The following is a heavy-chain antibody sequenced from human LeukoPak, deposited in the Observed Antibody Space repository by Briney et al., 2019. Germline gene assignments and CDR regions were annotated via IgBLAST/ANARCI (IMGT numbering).Heavy chain of an antibody. D-gene: IGHD3-16*01. CDR2: MNPNSGNT. J-gene: IGHJ4*02. Sequence: ASVKVSCKASGYTFTSYDINWVRQATGQGLEWMGWMNPNSGNTGYAQKFQGRVTMTRNTSISTAYMELSSLRSEDTAVYYCARSRKGPLTFHYWGQGTLVTVSS. CDR3: ARSRKGPLTFHY. V-gene: IGHV1-8*01. CDR1: GYTFTSYD.